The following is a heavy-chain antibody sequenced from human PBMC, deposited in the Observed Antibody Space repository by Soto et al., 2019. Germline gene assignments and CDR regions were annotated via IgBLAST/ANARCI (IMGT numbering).Heavy chain of an antibody. CDR1: GFTYESYA. CDR2: INSGGTVA. J-gene: IGHJ4*02. Sequence: EVQLLESGGGLVQPGGSLRLSCAASGFTYESYAMSWVRQAPGKGLEWVSGINSGGTVAHYADSVKGRIAISRDNSKNTLSLEMNSLRVDDTGLYYCAISTGGFGGLFVVPSDYWGQGTLVTVSS. CDR3: AISTGGFGGLFVVPSDY. V-gene: IGHV3-23*01. D-gene: IGHD3-16*01.